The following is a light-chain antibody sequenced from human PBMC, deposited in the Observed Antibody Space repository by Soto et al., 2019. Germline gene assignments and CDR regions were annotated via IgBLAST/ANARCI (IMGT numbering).Light chain of an antibody. CDR3: SSYTSSSTSV. V-gene: IGLV1-47*01. Sequence: QSVLIQPPSASGTPGQTVTISCSGSSSDIGGNFVSWFLLLPGSAPKLLVYRNDQWPSGVPGRFSGSKSGTSASLAISGLQAEDEADYYCSSYTSSSTSVFGTGTKVTVL. CDR2: RND. CDR1: SSDIGGNF. J-gene: IGLJ1*01.